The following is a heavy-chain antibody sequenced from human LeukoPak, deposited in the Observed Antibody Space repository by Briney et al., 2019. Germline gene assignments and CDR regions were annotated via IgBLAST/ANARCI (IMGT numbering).Heavy chain of an antibody. D-gene: IGHD3-3*01. J-gene: IGHJ4*02. Sequence: SETLSLTCTVSGGSISSGDYYWSWIRQPPGKGLEWIGYIYYSGSTYYNPSLKSRVTISVDASKNQFSLKLSSVTAADTAVYYCARAGSVTIFPFDYWGQGTLVTVSS. V-gene: IGHV4-30-4*08. CDR1: GGSISSGDYY. CDR2: IYYSGST. CDR3: ARAGSVTIFPFDY.